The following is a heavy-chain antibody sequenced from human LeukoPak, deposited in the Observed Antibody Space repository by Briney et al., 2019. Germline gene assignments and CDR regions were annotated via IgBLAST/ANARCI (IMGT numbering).Heavy chain of an antibody. V-gene: IGHV3-30*04. CDR3: VKSGPDFGDLPSEYYFDF. D-gene: IGHD4-17*01. Sequence: GRSLRLSCAASGFTFSSYAMHWVRQAPGKGLEWVAVISYDGSNKYYADSVKGRFTISRDNSKNTLYLQVNSLRAEDTAAYYCVKSGPDFGDLPSEYYFDFWGQGTLVTVSS. CDR2: ISYDGSNK. CDR1: GFTFSSYA. J-gene: IGHJ4*02.